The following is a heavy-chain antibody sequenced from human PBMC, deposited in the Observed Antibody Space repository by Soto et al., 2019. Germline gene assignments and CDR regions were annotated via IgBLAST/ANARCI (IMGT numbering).Heavy chain of an antibody. CDR2: IYYSGST. J-gene: IGHJ4*02. CDR1: GGSISSSSYY. Sequence: SETLSLTCTVSGGSISSSSYYWGWIRQPPGKGLEWIGSIYYSGSTYYNPSLKSRVTISVDTSKNQFSLKLSSVTAADTAVYYCARTSVDTAMVTYFGYWGQGTLVTVYS. CDR3: ARTSVDTAMVTYFGY. V-gene: IGHV4-39*01. D-gene: IGHD5-18*01.